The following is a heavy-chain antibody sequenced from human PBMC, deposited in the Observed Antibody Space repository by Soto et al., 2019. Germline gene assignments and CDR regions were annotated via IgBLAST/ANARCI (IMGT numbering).Heavy chain of an antibody. V-gene: IGHV4-31*11. D-gene: IGHD3-9*01. Sequence: SDTQSLIAGVSGCYISSGGYWWSWFRQQPEDGLEWIGYIYYSGSTYYNPSLKSRVTISVDTSKNQSPMKRSSVTAADTAVYYCARSGKGGYDILTGLGFLHPWGQGTLVPDSP. CDR3: ARSGKGGYDILTGLGFLHP. CDR1: GCYISSGGYW. CDR2: IYYSGST. J-gene: IGHJ5*02.